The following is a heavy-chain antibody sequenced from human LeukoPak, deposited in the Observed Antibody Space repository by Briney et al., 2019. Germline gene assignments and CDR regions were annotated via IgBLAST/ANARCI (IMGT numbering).Heavy chain of an antibody. J-gene: IGHJ4*02. V-gene: IGHV4-39*07. CDR1: GGSISSSPYY. Sequence: PSETLSLTCTVSGGSISSSPYYWGWVRQPPGKGLEWIGSVYKTGSTYNNPSLESRVTISVDTSKNQFSLNLRSVTAADTAVYYCARDRGESTGSGSYFDYWGQGTLVTVSS. D-gene: IGHD3-10*01. CDR3: ARDRGESTGSGSYFDY. CDR2: VYKTGST.